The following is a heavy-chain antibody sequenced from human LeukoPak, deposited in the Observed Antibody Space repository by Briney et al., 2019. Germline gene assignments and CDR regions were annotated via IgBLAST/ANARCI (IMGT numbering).Heavy chain of an antibody. D-gene: IGHD6-19*01. CDR1: GYTFTGYY. J-gene: IGHJ3*02. CDR3: ATHSSRWYDHDAFDI. Sequence: ASVTVSCKASGYTFTGYYMHWVRQAPGQGLEWMGWINPNSGGTNYAQKFQERVTITRDRSTSTAYMELSSLRSEDTALYHCATHSSRWYDHDAFDIWGQGTMVTVSS. V-gene: IGHV1-2*02. CDR2: INPNSGGT.